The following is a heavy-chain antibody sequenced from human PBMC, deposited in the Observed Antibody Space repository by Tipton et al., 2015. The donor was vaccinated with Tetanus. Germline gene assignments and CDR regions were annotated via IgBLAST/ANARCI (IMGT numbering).Heavy chain of an antibody. V-gene: IGHV4-30-2*01. J-gene: IGHJ4*02. CDR1: GDSITSSKYS. CDR2: VYHTGST. Sequence: TLSLTCTVSGDSITSSKYSWNWIRQPPGKGLEWIGYVYHTGSTYYKPSLKSRVTMSVDRSMNQFSLNLNSVTAADTAVYFCARRGGGSTFDHWGQGTLVTVSS. D-gene: IGHD1-26*01. CDR3: ARRGGGSTFDH.